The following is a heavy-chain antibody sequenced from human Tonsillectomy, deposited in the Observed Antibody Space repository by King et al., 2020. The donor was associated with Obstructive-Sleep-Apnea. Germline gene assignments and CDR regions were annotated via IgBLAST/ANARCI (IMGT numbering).Heavy chain of an antibody. J-gene: IGHJ5*02. D-gene: IGHD1-26*01. CDR3: ARDRSGDNWFDP. Sequence: VQLQESGPGLVKPSETLSLTCTVSGGSISSYYWSWIRQPPGKGLEWIGYIYYSGSTIYNPPLKSRVTISVVTSKNQFSLKLSSVTAADTAVYYCARDRSGDNWFDPWGQGTLVTVSS. CDR1: GGSISSYY. V-gene: IGHV4-59*01. CDR2: IYYSGST.